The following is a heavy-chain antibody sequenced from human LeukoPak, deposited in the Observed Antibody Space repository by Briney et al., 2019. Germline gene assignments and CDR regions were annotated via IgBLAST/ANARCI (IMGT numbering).Heavy chain of an antibody. CDR1: GFTFSNAW. J-gene: IGHJ6*02. D-gene: IGHD2-15*01. CDR2: IKSKTDGGTT. CDR3: TTDRYCSGGSCYSRSDYYYYGMDV. Sequence: GGPLRLSCAASGFTFSNAWMSWVRQAPGKGLEWVGRIKSKTDGGTTDYAAPVKGRFTISRDDSKNTLYLQMNSLKTEDTAVYYCTTDRYCSGGSCYSRSDYYYYGMDVWGQGTTVTVSS. V-gene: IGHV3-15*01.